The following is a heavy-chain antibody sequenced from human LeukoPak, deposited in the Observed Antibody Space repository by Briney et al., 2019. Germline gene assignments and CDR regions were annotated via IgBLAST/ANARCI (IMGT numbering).Heavy chain of an antibody. Sequence: SETLSLTCTVFGDSITSDYSSWIRQPAGKGLEWIGRVYASGNTNYNPSLESRVTMSVDTSKKQFSLKLSSVTAADTAVYYCAREGPTIFGVVPRFDPWGQGTLVTVSS. D-gene: IGHD3-3*01. J-gene: IGHJ5*02. V-gene: IGHV4-4*07. CDR3: AREGPTIFGVVPRFDP. CDR1: GDSITSDY. CDR2: VYASGNT.